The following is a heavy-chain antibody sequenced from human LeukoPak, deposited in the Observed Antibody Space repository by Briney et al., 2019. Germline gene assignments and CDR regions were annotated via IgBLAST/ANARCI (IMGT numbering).Heavy chain of an antibody. CDR3: ARPTYYYDSSGYYSTPGFDY. V-gene: IGHV1-18*01. Sequence: ASVKVSXKATGYTFTSYGISWVRQAPGQGLEWIGWISAYNGNTNYAQKLQGRVTMTTDTSTSTAYMELRSLRSDDTAVYYCARPTYYYDSSGYYSTPGFDYWGQGTLVTVSS. CDR1: GYTFTSYG. J-gene: IGHJ4*02. CDR2: ISAYNGNT. D-gene: IGHD3-22*01.